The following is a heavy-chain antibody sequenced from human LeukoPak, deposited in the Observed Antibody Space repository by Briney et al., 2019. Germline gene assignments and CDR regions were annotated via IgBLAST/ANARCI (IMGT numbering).Heavy chain of an antibody. D-gene: IGHD3-22*01. CDR2: MYYSGST. J-gene: IGHJ4*02. CDR1: GGSISSGDDY. V-gene: IGHV4-30-4*01. CDR3: ARRYYYDNSGYYYFFDY. Sequence: SETLSLTCTVSGGSISSGDDYWSWIRQPPGKGLEWIGYMYYSGSTYYNPSLKSRASISVDMSKNQFSLNLSSVTAADTAVYYCARRYYYDNSGYYYFFDYWGQGTLVTVSS.